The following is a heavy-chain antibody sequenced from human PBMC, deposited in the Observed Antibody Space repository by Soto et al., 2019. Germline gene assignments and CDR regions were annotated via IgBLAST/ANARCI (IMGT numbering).Heavy chain of an antibody. CDR1: GGTFSSYT. V-gene: IGHV1-69*04. Sequence: SVKVSCKASGGTFSSYTISWVRQAPGQGLEWMGRIIPILGIANYAQKFQGRVTITADKSTSTAYMELSSLRSEDTAVYYCARDIVAPDIVVVVAATPDYYYGMDVWGQGTTVTVSS. D-gene: IGHD2-15*01. CDR2: IIPILGIA. CDR3: ARDIVAPDIVVVVAATPDYYYGMDV. J-gene: IGHJ6*02.